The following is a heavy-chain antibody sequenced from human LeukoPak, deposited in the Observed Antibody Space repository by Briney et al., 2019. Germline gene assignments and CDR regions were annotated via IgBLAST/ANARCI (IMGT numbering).Heavy chain of an antibody. CDR1: GFTFSSYS. CDR3: ARDCGGDCYSHYFDY. V-gene: IGHV3-21*01. Sequence: GGSLSLSCAASGFTFSSYSMGWVRQAPGKGLEWVSSISSGSSYIYYADSLKGRFTISRDNAKNALYLQRNSLRADDTAVYYCARDCGGDCYSHYFDYWGQGTLVTVSS. D-gene: IGHD2-21*02. J-gene: IGHJ4*02. CDR2: ISSGSSYI.